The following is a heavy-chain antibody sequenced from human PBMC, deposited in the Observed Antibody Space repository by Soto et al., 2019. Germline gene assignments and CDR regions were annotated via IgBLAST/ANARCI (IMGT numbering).Heavy chain of an antibody. CDR1: CYRIISGYY. CDR2: IYHSGST. J-gene: IGHJ4*02. V-gene: IGHV4-38-2*01. CDR3: ARPRVAASGHYFDY. Sequence: SSETLSLTCDFSCYRIISGYYWGWIRQPPGKGLEWIGSIYHSGSTYYNPSLKSRVTISLDTSRNQFSLKLSSVTAADTAVYYCARPRVAASGHYFDYWGQGTLVTVSS. D-gene: IGHD6-13*01.